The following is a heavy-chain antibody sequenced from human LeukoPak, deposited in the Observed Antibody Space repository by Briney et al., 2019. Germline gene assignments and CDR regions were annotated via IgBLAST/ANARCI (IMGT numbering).Heavy chain of an antibody. CDR1: GDSISSPYY. CDR3: ARHEAYYDFWSTPWFDP. V-gene: IGHV4-38-2*02. D-gene: IGHD3-3*01. J-gene: IGHJ5*02. Sequence: PSETLSLTCTVSGDSISSPYYWGWTRQPPGKGLEWIGSMYHGGSTYYSPSLRSRVTLSVDTSKNQFSLKLSSVTAADTAVYYCARHEAYYDFWSTPWFDPWGQGTLVTVSS. CDR2: MYHGGST.